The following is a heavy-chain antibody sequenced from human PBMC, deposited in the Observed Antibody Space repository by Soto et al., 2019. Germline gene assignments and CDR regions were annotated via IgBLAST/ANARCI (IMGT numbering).Heavy chain of an antibody. CDR1: VYTFTIYA. Sequence: ASVKVSCKASVYTFTIYAMHWVRQAPGQRLEWMGWINAGNGNTQYSHKFQGRVTITRDTSASTAYMELRSLRSDDTAVYYCARGYYYDSSGYSPSNYWGQGTLVTVSS. J-gene: IGHJ4*02. CDR2: INAGNGNT. V-gene: IGHV1-3*01. D-gene: IGHD3-22*01. CDR3: ARGYYYDSSGYSPSNY.